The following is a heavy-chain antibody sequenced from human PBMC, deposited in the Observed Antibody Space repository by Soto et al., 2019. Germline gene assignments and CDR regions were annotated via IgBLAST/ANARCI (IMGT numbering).Heavy chain of an antibody. V-gene: IGHV4-39*01. Sequence: PSETLSLTCPVSGGSISSSSYYWGWIRQPPGKGLEWIGSIYYSGSTYYNPSLKSRVTISVDTSKNQFSLKLSSVTAADTAVYYCARFSGYYSPPWFDPWGQGTLVTSPQ. CDR3: ARFSGYYSPPWFDP. D-gene: IGHD3-22*01. CDR1: GGSISSSSYY. CDR2: IYYSGST. J-gene: IGHJ5*02.